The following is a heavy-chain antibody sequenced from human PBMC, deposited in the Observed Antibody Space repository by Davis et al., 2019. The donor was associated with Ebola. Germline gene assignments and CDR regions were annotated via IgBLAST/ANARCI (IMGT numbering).Heavy chain of an antibody. CDR1: GGSISSSSYY. J-gene: IGHJ6*04. CDR2: IYYSGST. CDR3: VGVDYYYYGMDV. Sequence: MPSETLSLTCTVSGGSISSSSYYWGWIRQPPGKGLEWIGSIYYSGSTYYNPSLKSRVTIFVDTSKNQFSLKLSSVTAADTAVYYCVGVDYYYYGMDVWGKGTTVTVSS. D-gene: IGHD2-15*01. V-gene: IGHV4-39*01.